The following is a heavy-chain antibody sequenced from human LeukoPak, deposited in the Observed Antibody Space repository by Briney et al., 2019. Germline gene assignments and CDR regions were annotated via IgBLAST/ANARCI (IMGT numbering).Heavy chain of an antibody. CDR1: GFTFINAC. CDR3: TTDGVGVEGATYDN. V-gene: IGHV3-15*05. J-gene: IGHJ4*02. Sequence: GGALRLFCSAAGFTFINACIAWVRQAPGKGLEWVGRIKAKAHGGTIEYAAPVKGRFTISRDDSKNTLYLQMNSLKTEDTAVYYCTTDGVGVEGATYDNWGQGTLVSVSS. CDR2: IKAKAHGGTI. D-gene: IGHD1-26*01.